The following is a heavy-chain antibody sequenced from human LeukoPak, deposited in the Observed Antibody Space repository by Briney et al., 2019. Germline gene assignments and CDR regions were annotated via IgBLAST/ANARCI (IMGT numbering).Heavy chain of an antibody. CDR2: ISGSGSGGST. V-gene: IGHV3-23*01. D-gene: IGHD1-7*01. CDR3: AKDNPFSITGTNGWFDP. CDR1: GFTFSSSA. Sequence: GGSLRLSCAASGFTFSSSAMSWVRQAPGKGLEWVSNISGSGSGGSTYYADSVKGRFTISRDNSKNTLYLQMNSLRAEDTAVYYCAKDNPFSITGTNGWFDPWGQGTLVTVSS. J-gene: IGHJ5*02.